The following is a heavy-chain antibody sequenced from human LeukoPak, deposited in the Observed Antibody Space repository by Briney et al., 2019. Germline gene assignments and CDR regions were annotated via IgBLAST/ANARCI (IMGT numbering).Heavy chain of an antibody. V-gene: IGHV4-4*07. CDR1: GGSISSYY. D-gene: IGHD3-22*01. CDR3: ARLYYYDSSGYPPPHYYYYMDV. CDR2: IYTSGST. Sequence: TSETLSLTCTVSGGSISSYYWSWIRQPAGKGLEWIGRIYTSGSTNYNPSLKSRGTTSVDTYKNQFSLKLRSVTAADTAVYYCARLYYYDSSGYPPPHYYYYMDVWGKGTTVTVSS. J-gene: IGHJ6*03.